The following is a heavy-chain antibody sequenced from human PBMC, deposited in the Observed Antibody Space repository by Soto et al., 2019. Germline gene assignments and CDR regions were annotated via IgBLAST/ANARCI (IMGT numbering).Heavy chain of an antibody. CDR2: SYNSGGT. Sequence: QVQLQESGPGLVKPSEALSLTCSVSGGSISSYHWSWIRQPPGKGLEWIGESYNSGGTNYNPSLKSRVTISVDTSQNHFSLRLSSVTAADTAVYYCAREMGFCTTTSCHAGPLYYYMDVWGKGTTVTVSS. V-gene: IGHV4-59*01. D-gene: IGHD2-2*01. CDR3: AREMGFCTTTSCHAGPLYYYMDV. J-gene: IGHJ6*03. CDR1: GGSISSYH.